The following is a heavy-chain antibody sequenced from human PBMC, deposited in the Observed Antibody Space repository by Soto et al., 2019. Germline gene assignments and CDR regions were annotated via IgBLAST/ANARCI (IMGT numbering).Heavy chain of an antibody. D-gene: IGHD5-12*01. CDR3: VREGRGSFDF. CDR2: IGGRGNSA. J-gene: IGHJ3*01. Sequence: TGGSLRLSCAASGFIFTNYAMNWVRQAPGKGLEWVSVIGGRGNSAYYADSAQGRFTISRDNSKNTLSPQMSSLTADDTAIYYCVREGRGSFDFWGRGTMVTVSS. CDR1: GFIFTNYA. V-gene: IGHV3-23*01.